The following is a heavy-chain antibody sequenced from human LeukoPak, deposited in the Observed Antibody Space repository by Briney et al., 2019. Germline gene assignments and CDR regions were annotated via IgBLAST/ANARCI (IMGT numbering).Heavy chain of an antibody. J-gene: IGHJ6*02. CDR2: FYSGGAT. Sequence: PGGSLRLSCVASGFIVSANYMSWVRQTPGKGLEWVSIFYSGGATFYVDSVKGRFTISRDNSKNMLYLQMNSLRAEDTAVYYCARGRGLDVWGQGTTVTVSS. CDR1: GFIVSANY. CDR3: ARGRGLDV. V-gene: IGHV3-53*01. D-gene: IGHD2-15*01.